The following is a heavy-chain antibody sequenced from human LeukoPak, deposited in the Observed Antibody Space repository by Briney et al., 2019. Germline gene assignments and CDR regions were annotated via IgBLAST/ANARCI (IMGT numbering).Heavy chain of an antibody. CDR2: ISGSGSSDT. V-gene: IGHV3-23*01. J-gene: IGHJ4*02. D-gene: IGHD1-26*01. Sequence: PGGSLRLSCAASGFTLSNSAMNWVRQAPGKGLEWVSVISGSGSSDTYYADSVRGRFTISRDSSKNTLYLQMNSLRAEDTAIYYCAKGPTRGYWGQGTLVTVSS. CDR1: GFTLSNSA. CDR3: AKGPTRGY.